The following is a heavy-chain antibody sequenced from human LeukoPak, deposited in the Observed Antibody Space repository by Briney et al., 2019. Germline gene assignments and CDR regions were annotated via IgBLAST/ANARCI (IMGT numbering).Heavy chain of an antibody. V-gene: IGHV4-34*01. D-gene: IGHD4-17*01. CDR2: IKHSGYT. CDR1: GVSFNDYY. J-gene: IGHJ4*02. Sequence: SETLSLTCAVSGVSFNDYYWSWVRQTPGKGLEWIGEIKHSGYTNHSPSLKSRVTLSIDTSRKQFSLNLRSVTVADSGIYYCTRMTTGHDYWGQGTLVTVSS. CDR3: TRMTTGHDY.